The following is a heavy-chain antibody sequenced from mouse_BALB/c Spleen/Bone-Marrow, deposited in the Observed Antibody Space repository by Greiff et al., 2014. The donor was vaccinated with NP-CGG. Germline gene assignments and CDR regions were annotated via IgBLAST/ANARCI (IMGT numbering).Heavy chain of an antibody. CDR3: ARGDDGYYGDY. Sequence: QVQLQQPGPQLVRPGASVKIPCKASGYSFTSYWMHWVKQRPGQGLEWIGMIDPSDSETRLNQKFKDKATLTVDKSSSTAYMQLSSPTSEDSAVYYCARGDDGYYGDYWGQGTTLTVSS. D-gene: IGHD2-3*01. CDR1: GYSFTSYW. CDR2: IDPSDSET. J-gene: IGHJ2*01. V-gene: IGHV1S127*01.